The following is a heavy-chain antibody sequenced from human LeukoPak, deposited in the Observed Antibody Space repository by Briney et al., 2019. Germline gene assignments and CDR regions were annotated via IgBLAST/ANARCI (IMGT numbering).Heavy chain of an antibody. Sequence: SETLSLTCTVSGGSISGSSYYWGWIRQPPGKGLEWIGEINHSGSTNYNPSLKSRVTISVDTSKNQFSLKLSSVTAADTAVYYCARGGYCSSTSCYKYYYYYYMDVWGKGTTVTVSS. CDR1: GGSISGSSYY. D-gene: IGHD2-2*02. CDR3: ARGGYCSSTSCYKYYYYYYMDV. CDR2: INHSGST. V-gene: IGHV4-39*07. J-gene: IGHJ6*03.